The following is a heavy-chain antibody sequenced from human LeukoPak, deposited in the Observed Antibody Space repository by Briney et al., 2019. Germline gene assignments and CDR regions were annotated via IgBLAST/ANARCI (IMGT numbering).Heavy chain of an antibody. CDR3: ARDLYGVSHDY. CDR2: IYSCGMT. D-gene: IGHD4-17*01. Sequence: GGSLRLSCAASGFTVSSNYMSWVRQAPGKGLEWVSVIYSCGMTYYADSVKGRFTISRDNSKNTLYLHMNSLRAEDTAVYYCARDLYGVSHDYWGQGTLVTVSS. J-gene: IGHJ4*02. V-gene: IGHV3-53*01. CDR1: GFTVSSNY.